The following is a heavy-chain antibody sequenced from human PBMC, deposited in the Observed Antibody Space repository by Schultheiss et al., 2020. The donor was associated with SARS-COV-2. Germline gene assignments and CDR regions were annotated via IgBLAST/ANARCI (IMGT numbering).Heavy chain of an antibody. D-gene: IGHD6-19*01. CDR3: ARDRLIGWYVNGMDV. J-gene: IGHJ6*02. Sequence: GGSLRLSCAASGFTFSSSAMTWVRQAPGKGLEWVSSISSSSSYIYYADSVKGRFTISRDNAKNSLYLQMNSLRAEDTAVYYCARDRLIGWYVNGMDVWGQGTTVTVSS. CDR1: GFTFSSSA. V-gene: IGHV3-21*01. CDR2: ISSSSSYI.